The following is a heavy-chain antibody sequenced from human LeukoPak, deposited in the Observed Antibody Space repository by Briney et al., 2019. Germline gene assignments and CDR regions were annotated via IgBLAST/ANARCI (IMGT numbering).Heavy chain of an antibody. Sequence: SVKVSCKASGGTFSSYAISWVRQAPGQGLEWMGGIIPIFGTANYAQKFQGRVTITTDESTSTAYMELSSLRSEDTAVYYCARGIVYYGSGSYWPVGFDPWGQGTLVTVSS. V-gene: IGHV1-69*05. D-gene: IGHD3-10*01. CDR2: IIPIFGTA. CDR1: GGTFSSYA. J-gene: IGHJ5*02. CDR3: ARGIVYYGSGSYWPVGFDP.